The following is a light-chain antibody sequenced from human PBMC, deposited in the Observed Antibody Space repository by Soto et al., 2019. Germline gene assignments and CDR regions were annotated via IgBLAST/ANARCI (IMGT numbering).Light chain of an antibody. CDR2: DVN. CDR3: SSYTPINPLFYA. V-gene: IGLV2-14*01. J-gene: IGLJ1*01. CDR1: SSDVGSDDY. Sequence: QSVLTQPASVSGSPGQSITISCTGTSSDVGSDDYVSWYQQFPGKAPKLIIYDVNNRPSGVSDRFSGSKSGNTAFLTISGLQTEDEAHYYCSSYTPINPLFYAFGTGPKLTVL.